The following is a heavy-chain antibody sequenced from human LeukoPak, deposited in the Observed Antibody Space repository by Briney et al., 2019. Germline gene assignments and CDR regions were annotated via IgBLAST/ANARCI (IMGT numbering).Heavy chain of an antibody. J-gene: IGHJ5*02. Sequence: GGSLRLSCAASGFTVSSNYMSWVRQAPGKGLEWVSVIGGSGGTTHYADSVKGRFTISRDNSRNTLYLQMNSLRVEDTAVYYCAKSGGLGTYNNWFDPWGQGTLVTVSS. CDR1: GFTVSSNY. CDR3: AKSGGLGTYNNWFDP. CDR2: IGGSGGTT. D-gene: IGHD3-10*01. V-gene: IGHV3-23*01.